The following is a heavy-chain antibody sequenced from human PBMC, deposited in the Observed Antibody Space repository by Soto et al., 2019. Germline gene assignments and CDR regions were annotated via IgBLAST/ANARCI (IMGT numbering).Heavy chain of an antibody. V-gene: IGHV1-2*02. J-gene: IGHJ4*02. D-gene: IGHD2-2*01. CDR3: ARVSWGVPAAMGEDYFDY. CDR1: GYTFTGYY. CDR2: INPNSGGT. Sequence: ASVKVSCKASGYTFTGYYMHWVRQAPGQGLEWMGWINPNSGGTNYAQKFQGRVTMTRDTSISTAYMELSRLRSDDTAVYYCARVSWGVPAAMGEDYFDYWGQGTLVTVSS.